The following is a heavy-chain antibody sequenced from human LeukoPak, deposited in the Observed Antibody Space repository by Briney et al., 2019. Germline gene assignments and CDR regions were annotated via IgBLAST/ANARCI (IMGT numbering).Heavy chain of an antibody. CDR3: ARDSPGDPQGGPY. J-gene: IGHJ4*02. V-gene: IGHV3-48*04. CDR1: GFTFSSYA. D-gene: IGHD1-14*01. CDR2: ISSSSSTI. Sequence: GGSLRLSCAASGFTFSSYAMNWVRQAPGKGLEWVSYISSSSSTIYYADSVKGRFTISRDNAKNSLYLQMNSLRAEDTAVYYCARDSPGDPQGGPYWGQGTLVTVSS.